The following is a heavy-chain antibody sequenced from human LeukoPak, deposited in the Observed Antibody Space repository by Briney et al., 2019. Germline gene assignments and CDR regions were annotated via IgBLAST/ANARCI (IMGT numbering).Heavy chain of an antibody. V-gene: IGHV3-30-3*02. CDR2: ISYVGRNK. D-gene: IGHD6-13*01. Sequence: PGRSMSPSCAASGFTFSSYAMHWVRQAPGEVLEWVAAISYVGRNKSYADSVKGRFTTSRDNSKTTLYLQMNSLRAEDTAVYYCAKTRPLDSSSWSHGDYWGQGTLVTVSS. CDR3: AKTRPLDSSSWSHGDY. J-gene: IGHJ4*02. CDR1: GFTFSSYA.